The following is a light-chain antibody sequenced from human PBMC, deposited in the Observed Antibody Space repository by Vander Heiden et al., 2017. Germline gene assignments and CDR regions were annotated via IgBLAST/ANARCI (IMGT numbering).Light chain of an antibody. CDR1: SRYVGRYNY. V-gene: IGLV2-14*03. Sequence: QSALTQPASVSGSPGQSLTIPCTGTSRYVGRYNYVSWYQHHPGKATKLMIYDVSNRPSGVSNRFSGSKSGNTASLTISGLQAEDEADYYCSSYTSSSTLVVFGGGTKLTVL. CDR3: SSYTSSSTLVV. J-gene: IGLJ2*01. CDR2: DVS.